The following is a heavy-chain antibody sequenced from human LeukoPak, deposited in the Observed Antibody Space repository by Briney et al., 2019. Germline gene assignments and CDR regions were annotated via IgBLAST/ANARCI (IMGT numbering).Heavy chain of an antibody. D-gene: IGHD3-9*01. CDR3: ARDREKYYDILTGHGPYGMDV. CDR1: GGSISGFH. V-gene: IGHV4-59*12. CDR2: IYYSGST. Sequence: SETLSLTCTVSGGSISGFHWSWIRQPPGKGLEWIGYIYYSGSTNYNPSLKSRVTISVDTSKNQFSLKLSSVTAADTAVYYCARDREKYYDILTGHGPYGMDVWGQGTTVTVSS. J-gene: IGHJ6*02.